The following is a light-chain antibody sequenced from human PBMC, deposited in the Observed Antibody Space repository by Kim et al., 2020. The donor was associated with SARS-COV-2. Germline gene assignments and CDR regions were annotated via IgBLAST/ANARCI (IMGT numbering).Light chain of an antibody. CDR3: SAWDSSLSAWV. CDR1: SNNVGNQG. CDR2: RND. J-gene: IGLJ3*02. Sequence: QAGLTQPPSVSKGLRQTATLTCTGNSNNVGNQGATWLQHHQGHPPKLLSYRNDNRPSGISERLSASRSGNTASLTVTGLQPEDEADYYCSAWDSSLSAWVFGGGTQLTVI. V-gene: IGLV10-54*01.